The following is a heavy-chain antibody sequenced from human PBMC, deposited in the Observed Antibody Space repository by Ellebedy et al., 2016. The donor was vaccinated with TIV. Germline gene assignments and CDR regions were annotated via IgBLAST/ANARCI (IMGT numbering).Heavy chain of an antibody. CDR1: GFTFSSYS. CDR3: ARGRNMYYFYY. V-gene: IGHV3-48*02. CDR2: ISSSSSTI. J-gene: IGHJ4*02. Sequence: GESLKIYCAASGFTFSSYSMNWVRQAPGKGLEWVSYISSSSSTIYYSDSVKGRFTISRDNAKNSLYLPMNSLRDEDTAVYYCARGRNMYYFYYWGQGTLVTVSS. D-gene: IGHD2/OR15-2a*01.